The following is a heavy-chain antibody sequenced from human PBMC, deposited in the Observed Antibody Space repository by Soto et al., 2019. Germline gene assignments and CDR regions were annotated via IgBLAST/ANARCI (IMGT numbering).Heavy chain of an antibody. CDR1: GFTFSSYA. J-gene: IGHJ6*02. CDR3: ARGDRGGSGSPASYYYSGLDV. CDR2: VSAGGDMT. Sequence: DVQLLESGGHLVQPGGSLRLSCAASGFTFSSYAMSWVRQAPGKGLEWVSSVSAGGDMTYYSDSVKGRFTISRVNYNNALFLQMNSLRIEDTALYYCARGDRGGSGSPASYYYSGLDVWGQGTTVTVS. D-gene: IGHD3-10*01. V-gene: IGHV3-23*01.